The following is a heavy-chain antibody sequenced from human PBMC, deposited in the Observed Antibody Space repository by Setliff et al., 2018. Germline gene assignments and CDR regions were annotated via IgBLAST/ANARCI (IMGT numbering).Heavy chain of an antibody. CDR2: IFYDGNS. J-gene: IGHJ5*02. Sequence: SETLSLTCSASGGPISSSSYYWVWIRQPPGKGLEWIGAIFYDGNSYYNPSLKGRVTMSVDTSKNVFSLKLRSVTAADTSVYYCAARPLKGFWSALDWFDPWGQGTLVTVSS. D-gene: IGHD3-3*01. CDR1: GGPISSSSYY. CDR3: AARPLKGFWSALDWFDP. V-gene: IGHV4-39*01.